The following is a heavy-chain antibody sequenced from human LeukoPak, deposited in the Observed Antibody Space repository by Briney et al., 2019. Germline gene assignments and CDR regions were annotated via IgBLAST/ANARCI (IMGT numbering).Heavy chain of an antibody. CDR1: GFTFSSYN. Sequence: GGSLRLSXAASGFTFSSYNMNWLRQAPGKGLEWGSSISSSSNYIYYADSVKGRFTISRDNAKNALYLQMNSLRAEDTDVYYCARDVGASAPDAFDIWGQGTMVTVSS. V-gene: IGHV3-21*01. CDR2: ISSSSNYI. J-gene: IGHJ3*02. CDR3: ARDVGASAPDAFDI. D-gene: IGHD1-26*01.